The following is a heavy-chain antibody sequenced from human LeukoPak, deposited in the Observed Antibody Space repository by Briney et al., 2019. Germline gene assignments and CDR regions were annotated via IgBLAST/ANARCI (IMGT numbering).Heavy chain of an antibody. Sequence: SETLSLTCTVSGGSISSYYWSWIRQPPGKGLEWIGYIYYSGSTNYNPSLKSRVTISVDTSKNQFSLKLSSVTAAGTAVYYCARDDSSGYDYWGQGTLVTVSS. V-gene: IGHV4-59*01. D-gene: IGHD3-22*01. CDR3: ARDDSSGYDY. CDR2: IYYSGST. CDR1: GGSISSYY. J-gene: IGHJ4*02.